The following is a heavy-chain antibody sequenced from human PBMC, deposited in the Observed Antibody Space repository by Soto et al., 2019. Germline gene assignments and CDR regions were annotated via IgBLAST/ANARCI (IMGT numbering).Heavy chain of an antibody. V-gene: IGHV4-30-2*01. D-gene: IGHD3-22*01. CDR3: ARDSLSGYYFDY. CDR1: GDSISSGGYS. J-gene: IGHJ4*02. Sequence: QLQLQESGSGLVKPSQTLSLTCVVSGDSISSGGYSWNWIRQPPGKGLEWIGHTYHSGGTLYNPSLDSRVTISVDKSKNQFSMRLTSVPAADTAVYYCARDSLSGYYFDYWGQGTLVTVSS. CDR2: TYHSGGT.